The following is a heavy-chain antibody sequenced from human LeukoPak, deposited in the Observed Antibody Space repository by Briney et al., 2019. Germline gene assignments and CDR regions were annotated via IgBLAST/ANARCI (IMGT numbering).Heavy chain of an antibody. CDR1: GFTLSSYG. D-gene: IGHD2-21*01. Sequence: GGSLRLSCAASGFTLSSYGMHWVRQAPGKGLEWVAFIRHDGSNKYYADSVKGRFTISRDNSKNTLYLQMNSLRAEDTAVYYCAKSGGETLHYGMDVWGQGTTVTVSS. J-gene: IGHJ6*02. V-gene: IGHV3-30*02. CDR3: AKSGGETLHYGMDV. CDR2: IRHDGSNK.